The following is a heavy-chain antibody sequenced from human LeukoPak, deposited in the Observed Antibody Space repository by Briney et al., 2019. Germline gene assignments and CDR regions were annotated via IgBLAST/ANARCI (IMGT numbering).Heavy chain of an antibody. CDR1: GGSISSYY. CDR3: ARLGYSYGYNYYGMDV. Sequence: SETLSLTCTVSGGSISSYYWSWIRQPPGKGPEWIGYIYYSGSTNYNPSLKSRVTISVDTSKNQFSLKLSSVTAADTAVYYCARLGYSYGYNYYGMDVWGQGTTVTVSS. V-gene: IGHV4-59*08. D-gene: IGHD5-18*01. CDR2: IYYSGST. J-gene: IGHJ6*02.